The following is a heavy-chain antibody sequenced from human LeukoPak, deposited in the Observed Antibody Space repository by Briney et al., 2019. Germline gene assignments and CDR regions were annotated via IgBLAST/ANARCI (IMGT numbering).Heavy chain of an antibody. CDR1: VYTFTSYG. CDR2: ISAYNGNT. Sequence: ASVTVSCKASVYTFTSYGISWVRQAPGQGLEWMGWISAYNGNTNYAQKRQGRVTMTTDTSTSTAYMELRSLRSDDTAVYYCARDRKCSSTSCPYYYYGMDVWGQGTTVTVSS. V-gene: IGHV1-18*01. J-gene: IGHJ6*02. CDR3: ARDRKCSSTSCPYYYYGMDV. D-gene: IGHD2-2*01.